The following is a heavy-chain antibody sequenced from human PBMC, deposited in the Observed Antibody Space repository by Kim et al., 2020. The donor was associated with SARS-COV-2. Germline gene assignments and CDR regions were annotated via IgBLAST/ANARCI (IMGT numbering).Heavy chain of an antibody. CDR1: GYTFTSYG. V-gene: IGHV1-18*01. CDR2: ISAYNGNT. J-gene: IGHJ6*02. D-gene: IGHD3-3*01. CDR3: AREGKRITIFGVETENYYGMDV. Sequence: ASVKVSCKASGYTFTSYGISWVRQAPGQGLEWMGWISAYNGNTNYAQKLQGRVTMTTDTSTSTAYMELRSLRSDDTAVYYCAREGKRITIFGVETENYYGMDVWGQGTTVTVSS.